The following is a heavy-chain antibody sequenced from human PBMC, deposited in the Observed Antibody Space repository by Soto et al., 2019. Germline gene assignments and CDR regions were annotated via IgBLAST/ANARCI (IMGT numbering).Heavy chain of an antibody. CDR1: GYTFTSYG. D-gene: IGHD3-16*01. CDR2: ISAYNGNT. CDR3: ARGAYSKTYNWFDP. V-gene: IGHV1-18*04. J-gene: IGHJ5*02. Sequence: GASVKVSGKASGYTFTSYGISWVRQAPGQGLEWMGWISAYNGNTNYAQKLQGRVTMTTDTSTSTAYMELRSLRSDDTAVYYCARGAYSKTYNWFDPWGQGTLVTVSS.